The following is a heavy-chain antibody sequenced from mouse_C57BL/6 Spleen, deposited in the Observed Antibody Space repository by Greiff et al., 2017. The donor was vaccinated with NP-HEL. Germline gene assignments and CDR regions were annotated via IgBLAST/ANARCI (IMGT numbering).Heavy chain of an antibody. CDR3: TSEDYYGSSGYFDY. D-gene: IGHD1-1*01. V-gene: IGHV1-15*01. J-gene: IGHJ2*01. CDR1: GYTFTDYE. CDR2: IDPETGGT. Sequence: VQRVESGAELVRPGASVTLSCKASGYTFTDYEMHWVKQTPVHGLEWIGAIDPETGGTAYNQKFKGKAILTADKSSSTAYMELRSLTSEDSAVYYCTSEDYYGSSGYFDYWGQGTTLTVSS.